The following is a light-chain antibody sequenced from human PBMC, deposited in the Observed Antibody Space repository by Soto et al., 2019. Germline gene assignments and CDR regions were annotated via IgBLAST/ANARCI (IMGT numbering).Light chain of an antibody. CDR1: SSDVGSYNL. Sequence: QSALTQPASMSGSPGQSITISCTGTSSDVGSYNLVSWYQQDPGKAPKLIIYEVNKRPSGVSNRFSGSKSGNTASLTISGLQAEDEAEFYCCSYAGSSSYWVFGGGTKLTVL. V-gene: IGLV2-23*02. CDR3: CSYAGSSSYWV. CDR2: EVN. J-gene: IGLJ3*02.